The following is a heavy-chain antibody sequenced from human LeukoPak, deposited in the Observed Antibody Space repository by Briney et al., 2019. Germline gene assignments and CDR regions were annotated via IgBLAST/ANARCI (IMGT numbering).Heavy chain of an antibody. CDR2: IYTSGST. Sequence: PSETLSLTCTVSGGSISSYYWSWIRQPAGKGLEWIGRIYTSGSTNYNPSLKSRVTMSVDTSKNQFSLKLSSVTAADTALYYFAXXXXXXYXYDSXGYYLDYWGQGTLVTVSS. J-gene: IGHJ4*02. CDR3: AXXXXXXYXYDSXGYYLDY. V-gene: IGHV4-4*07. D-gene: IGHD3-22*01. CDR1: GGSISSYY.